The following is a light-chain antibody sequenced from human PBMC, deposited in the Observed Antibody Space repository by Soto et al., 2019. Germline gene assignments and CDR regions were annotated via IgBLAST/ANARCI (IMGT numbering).Light chain of an antibody. Sequence: SYELAQPPSVSVAPGKTARITCGGNNIGSKSVHWYQQKPGQAPVVVIYYNSDRPSGIPERFSGSNSGNTATLTISSVEAGDEADYHCQVWDSSSDLVVFGGGTKLTV. CDR1: NIGSKS. V-gene: IGLV3-21*04. CDR3: QVWDSSSDLVV. J-gene: IGLJ2*01. CDR2: YNS.